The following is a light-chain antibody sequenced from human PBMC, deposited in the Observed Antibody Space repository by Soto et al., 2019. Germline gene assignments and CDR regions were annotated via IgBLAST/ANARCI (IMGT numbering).Light chain of an antibody. V-gene: IGKV3-15*01. J-gene: IGKJ1*01. CDR3: QQYNTWPRT. CDR2: GAS. CDR1: QSVSTN. Sequence: EIVMTQSPATLSVPPGERATLSCRASQSVSTNFAWYQQRPGPAPRLLFYGASIRATPVPARFTASGSGTEFTLTISSLPSEDFAVYYCQQYNTWPRTFGQGTKVEIK.